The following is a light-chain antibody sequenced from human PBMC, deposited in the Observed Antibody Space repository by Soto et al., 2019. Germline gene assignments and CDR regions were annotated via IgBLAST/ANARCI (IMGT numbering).Light chain of an antibody. CDR2: RNN. Sequence: QSVLTQPPSASGTPGQRVTISCSGSSSNIGSNYVYWYQQLPGTAPKLLIYRNNQRPSGVPDRFSGSKSGTSASLAISGLQADDEADYYCCSYAGSFTLVFGGGTKLTVL. CDR3: CSYAGSFTLV. V-gene: IGLV1-47*01. J-gene: IGLJ3*02. CDR1: SSNIGSNY.